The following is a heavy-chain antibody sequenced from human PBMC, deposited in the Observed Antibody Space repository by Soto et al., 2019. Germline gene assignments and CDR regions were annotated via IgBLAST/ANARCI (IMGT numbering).Heavy chain of an antibody. D-gene: IGHD3-3*01. CDR3: ARHGYYDFWSGYYTPFDY. CDR2: INHSGST. CDR1: GGCFSGYY. J-gene: IGHJ4*02. V-gene: IGHV4-34*01. Sequence: SETLSLTCAVYGGCFSGYYWSWIRQPPGKGLEWIGEINHSGSTNYNPSLKSRVTISVNTSKNQFSLKLSSVTAADTAVYYCARHGYYDFWSGYYTPFDYRGQGTLVPVSS.